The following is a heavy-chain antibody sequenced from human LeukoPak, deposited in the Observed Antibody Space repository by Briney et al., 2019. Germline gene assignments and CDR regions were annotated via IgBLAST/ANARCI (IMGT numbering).Heavy chain of an antibody. V-gene: IGHV3-48*01. J-gene: IGHJ4*02. CDR2: ISSNGSTT. Sequence: GGSLRLSCAASGFTFNTFSMNWVRQAPGKGLEWVAYISSNGSTTYYADSMKGRFTISRDNAKHLLYLQMDNPRAEDTAVYYCARDGFCDFWGQGTLVTVSS. D-gene: IGHD3-3*01. CDR1: GFTFNTFS. CDR3: ARDGFCDF.